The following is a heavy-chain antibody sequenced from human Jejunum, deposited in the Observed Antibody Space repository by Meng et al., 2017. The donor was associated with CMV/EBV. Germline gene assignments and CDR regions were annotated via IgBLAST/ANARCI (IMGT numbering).Heavy chain of an antibody. CDR2: IRGNGGSA. D-gene: IGHD3-3*01. CDR3: AKGAAFGVTAPDY. CDR1: GFTFSSYS. Sequence: SGFTFSSYSMNWVRQAPGKGLEWVSRIRGNGGSAAYADSVQDRFTIFRDNSQNTLYLQMNSLRAEDTAVYYCAKGAAFGVTAPDYWGQGTLVTVSS. V-gene: IGHV3-23*01. J-gene: IGHJ4*02.